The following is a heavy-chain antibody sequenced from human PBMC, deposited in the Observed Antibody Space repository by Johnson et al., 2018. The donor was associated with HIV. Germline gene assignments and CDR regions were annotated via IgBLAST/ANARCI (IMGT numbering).Heavy chain of an antibody. J-gene: IGHJ3*02. CDR3: ARDFNSGSPDGAFDI. V-gene: IGHV3-23*04. CDR2: ISGSGHST. CDR1: GITFSNAW. Sequence: VQLVESGGGLVKPGGSLRVSCAVSGITFSNAWMSWVRQAPGKGLEWVSAISGSGHSTYYADSVKGRFTISRDNFKNTLNLQMNSLRAEDTAVYYVARDFNSGSPDGAFDIWGQVTMVTVSS. D-gene: IGHD4-23*01.